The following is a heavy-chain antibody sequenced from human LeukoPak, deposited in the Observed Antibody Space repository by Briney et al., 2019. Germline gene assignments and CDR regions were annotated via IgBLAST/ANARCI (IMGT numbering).Heavy chain of an antibody. D-gene: IGHD2-21*01. CDR3: ARDPDILLGVNFDY. CDR1: GFTFSSSW. CDR2: INQDGSKQ. V-gene: IGHV3-7*01. Sequence: GGSLRLSCSASGFTFSSSWMNWVRQAPGKGLEWVANINQDGSKQNYVDSVKGRFTVSRDNAQNSLYLQMHSLRAEDTAVYYCARDPDILLGVNFDYWGQGALVIVSS. J-gene: IGHJ4*02.